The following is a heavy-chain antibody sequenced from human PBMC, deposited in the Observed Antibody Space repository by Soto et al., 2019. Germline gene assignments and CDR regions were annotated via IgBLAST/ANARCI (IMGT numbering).Heavy chain of an antibody. J-gene: IGHJ4*02. CDR3: ARAGLGGTTVAATPDS. CDR2: FIPMSGTV. CDR1: GGTFSSYA. Sequence: QVQLVQSGAEVKKPGSSVKVSCKASGGTFSSYAVSWVRQAPGQGLEWMGLFIPMSGTVAYAHKFQGRVTLTAGESPTTAYMELSSLTSEDTAVYYCARAGLGGTTVAATPDSWGQGTLVTVSS. D-gene: IGHD2-15*01. V-gene: IGHV1-69*01.